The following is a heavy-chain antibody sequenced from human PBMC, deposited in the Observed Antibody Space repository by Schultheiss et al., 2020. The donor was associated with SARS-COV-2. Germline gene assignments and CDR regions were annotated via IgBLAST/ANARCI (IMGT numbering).Heavy chain of an antibody. CDR2: ISSSGSTI. Sequence: GESLKISCAASGFTFSDYYMSWIRQAPGKGLEWVSYISSSGSTIYYADSVKGRFTISRDNAKNSLYLQMNSLRAEDTAVYYCASSRYAYRAPDYWGQGTLVTVSS. J-gene: IGHJ4*02. D-gene: IGHD2-2*01. CDR1: GFTFSDYY. V-gene: IGHV3-11*01. CDR3: ASSRYAYRAPDY.